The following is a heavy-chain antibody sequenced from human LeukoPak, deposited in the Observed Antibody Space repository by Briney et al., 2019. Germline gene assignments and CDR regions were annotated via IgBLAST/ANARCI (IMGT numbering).Heavy chain of an antibody. J-gene: IGHJ4*02. CDR3: ASFQIAAAGKAPFDY. Sequence: GGSLRLSCAASGFTFSSYWMSWVRQAPGKGLEWVANIKQDGSEKYYVDSVKGRFTISRDNAKNSLYLQMNSLRAEDTAVYYCASFQIAAAGKAPFDYWGQGTLVTVSS. V-gene: IGHV3-7*01. CDR1: GFTFSSYW. CDR2: IKQDGSEK. D-gene: IGHD6-13*01.